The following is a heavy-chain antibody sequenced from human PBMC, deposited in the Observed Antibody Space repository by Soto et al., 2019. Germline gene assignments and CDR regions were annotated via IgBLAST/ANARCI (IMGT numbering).Heavy chain of an antibody. J-gene: IGHJ4*02. D-gene: IGHD6-13*01. CDR1: GFSLTTRAVG. CDR2: IYWDDEK. V-gene: IGHV2-5*02. CDR3: AHSAAALGPGYFDY. Sequence: QITLKESGPTLVKPTQTLTLTCTFSGFSLTTRAVGVGWIRQPPGKALEWLSLIYWDDEKRYSPSLKSRLTITKDTSKNQVVLTMTNMDPVDTATYYCAHSAAALGPGYFDYWGQGTVVTVSS.